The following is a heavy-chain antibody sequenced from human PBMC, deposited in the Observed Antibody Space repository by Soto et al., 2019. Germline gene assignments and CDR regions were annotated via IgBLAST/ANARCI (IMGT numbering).Heavy chain of an antibody. D-gene: IGHD3-22*01. Sequence: PGGSLKLSCAASGLTFSSYGIHWVRQAPGKGLEWVAVISYDGSNKYYADSVKGRFTISRDNSKNTLYLQMNSLRAEDTAVYYCATYYCDSSGYADYWGQGTLDTGSS. CDR3: ATYYCDSSGYADY. CDR1: GLTFSSYG. CDR2: ISYDGSNK. J-gene: IGHJ4*02. V-gene: IGHV3-30*03.